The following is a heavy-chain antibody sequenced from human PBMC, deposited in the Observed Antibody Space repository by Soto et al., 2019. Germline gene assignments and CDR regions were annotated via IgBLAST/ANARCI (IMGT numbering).Heavy chain of an antibody. CDR1: GDSISSSNYY. D-gene: IGHD3-10*01. Sequence: QLQLQESGPGLVKPSETLSLTCTVSGDSISSSNYYWGWIRQPPGKGLEWIGNIYYGGSTYYNPSLKSRVTISVDTSKNQFSLNLSSVTAADTAVYYCARLRRGVYYFDYWGQGTLVTVSS. J-gene: IGHJ4*02. CDR3: ARLRRGVYYFDY. V-gene: IGHV4-39*01. CDR2: IYYGGST.